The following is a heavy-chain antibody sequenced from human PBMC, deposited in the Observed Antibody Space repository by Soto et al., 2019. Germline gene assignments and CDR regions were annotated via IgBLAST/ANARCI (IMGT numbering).Heavy chain of an antibody. CDR1: GGSISSSSYY. CDR3: ARLTVPYYMDV. V-gene: IGHV4-39*01. Sequence: QLQLQESGPGLVKPSETLSLTCTVSGGSISSSSYYWGWIRQPPGKGLEWIGSIYYSGSTYYNPSLKSRVTISVDTSKNQFSLKLSSVTDADTAVYYCARLTVPYYMDVWGKGTTVTVSS. J-gene: IGHJ6*03. CDR2: IYYSGST. D-gene: IGHD4-17*01.